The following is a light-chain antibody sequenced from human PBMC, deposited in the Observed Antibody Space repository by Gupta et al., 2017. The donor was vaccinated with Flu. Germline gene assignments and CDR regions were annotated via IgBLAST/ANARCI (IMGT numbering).Light chain of an antibody. CDR3: HQDVSFPRT. CDR1: QDISGF. V-gene: IGKV1-8*01. CDR2: AGS. J-gene: IGKJ4*01. Sequence: PSSLSASIGDRVTITCRASQDISGFLAWYQQKPGSAPKFLIYAGSTLQSGVPSRFSGNKSGTDFSLIISGLQSEDFATYYCHQDVSFPRTFGGGTKVEIK.